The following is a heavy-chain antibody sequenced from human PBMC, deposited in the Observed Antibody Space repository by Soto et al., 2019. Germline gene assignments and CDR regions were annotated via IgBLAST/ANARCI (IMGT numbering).Heavy chain of an antibody. J-gene: IGHJ4*02. D-gene: IGHD3-3*01. V-gene: IGHV3-21*01. CDR1: GFTFSSYS. Sequence: PGGSLRLSCAASGFTFSSYSMNWVRQAPGKGLEWVSSISSSSSYIYYADSVKGRFTISRDNAKNSLYLQMNSLRAEDTAVYYCARGRKYDFWSEIPQGSFDYWGQGTLVTVSS. CDR2: ISSSSSYI. CDR3: ARGRKYDFWSEIPQGSFDY.